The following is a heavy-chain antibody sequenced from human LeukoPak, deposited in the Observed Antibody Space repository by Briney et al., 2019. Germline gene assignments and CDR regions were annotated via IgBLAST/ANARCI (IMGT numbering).Heavy chain of an antibody. D-gene: IGHD5-12*01. CDR1: GYTFSGYY. Sequence: ASVKVSCKASGYTFSGYYMHWVRQAPGQGLEWMGWINPNSGGTNYAQKFQGRVTMTRDASISTAYMELSSLRSDDTAVYYCAREGEYSGYVGLFDYWGQGTLVTVSS. V-gene: IGHV1-2*02. CDR2: INPNSGGT. J-gene: IGHJ4*02. CDR3: AREGEYSGYVGLFDY.